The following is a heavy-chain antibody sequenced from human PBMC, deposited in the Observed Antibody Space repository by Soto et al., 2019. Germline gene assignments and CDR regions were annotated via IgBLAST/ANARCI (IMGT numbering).Heavy chain of an antibody. CDR3: TTETTVVTRLSHYYGMDV. J-gene: IGHJ6*02. CDR1: GFTFSNAW. CDR2: IKSKTDGGTT. Sequence: GGSLRLSCAASGFTFSNAWMSWVRQAPGKGLEWVGRIKSKTDGGTTDYAAPVKGRFTISRDDSKNTLYLQMNSLKTEDTAVYYCTTETTVVTRLSHYYGMDVWGQGTTVTVSS. D-gene: IGHD4-17*01. V-gene: IGHV3-15*01.